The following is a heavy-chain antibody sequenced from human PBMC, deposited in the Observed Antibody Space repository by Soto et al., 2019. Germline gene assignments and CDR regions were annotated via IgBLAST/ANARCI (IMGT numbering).Heavy chain of an antibody. CDR1: EFTFSNYA. D-gene: IGHD6-19*01. CDR2: ISGNGGST. CDR3: AKAEAGDWYFDL. Sequence: EVQLLESGGGLAQPGGSLRLSCGASEFTFSNYAMSWVRQAPGKGLEWVSGISGNGGSTNYADSVKGRFTISRDNSKNILYLQMNILRAEDTAIYYCAKAEAGDWYFDLWGRGTLVSVSS. V-gene: IGHV3-23*01. J-gene: IGHJ2*01.